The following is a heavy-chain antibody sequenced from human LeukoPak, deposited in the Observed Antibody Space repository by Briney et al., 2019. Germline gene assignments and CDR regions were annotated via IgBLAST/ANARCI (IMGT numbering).Heavy chain of an antibody. Sequence: SVKVSCKASGGTFSSYAISWVRQAPGQGLEWMGGIIPIFGTANYAQKFQGRVTITTDESTSTAYMELSSLRSEDTAVYYCARGQTYYYDSSGYSFHYYYYMDVWGKGTTVTVSS. D-gene: IGHD3-22*01. CDR3: ARGQTYYYDSSGYSFHYYYYMDV. CDR1: GGTFSSYA. J-gene: IGHJ6*03. CDR2: IIPIFGTA. V-gene: IGHV1-69*05.